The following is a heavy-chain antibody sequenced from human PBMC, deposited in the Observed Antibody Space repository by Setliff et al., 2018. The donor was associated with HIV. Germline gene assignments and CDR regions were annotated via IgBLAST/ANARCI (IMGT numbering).Heavy chain of an antibody. V-gene: IGHV1-18*01. CDR3: ARDRGRVVPSTFDY. CDR2: ISAYNDNT. D-gene: IGHD3-3*01. CDR1: GYSFTSYG. J-gene: IGHJ4*02. Sequence: ASVKVSCKASGYSFTSYGISWVRQAPGQGLEWMGWISAYNDNTNYAQKLQGRVTMTTDTSTSTAYMDVRSLRSDDTAVYYCARDRGRVVPSTFDYWGQGTLVTVSS.